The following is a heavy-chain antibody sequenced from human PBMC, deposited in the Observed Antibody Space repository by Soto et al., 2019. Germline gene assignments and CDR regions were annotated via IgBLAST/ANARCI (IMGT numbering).Heavy chain of an antibody. CDR3: ARHTRYSSGYYFDY. CDR2: IIPIFGTA. D-gene: IGHD6-19*01. V-gene: IGHV1-69*01. CDR1: GGTFSSYA. J-gene: IGHJ4*02. Sequence: QVQLVQSGAEVKKPGSSVKVSYKASGGTFSSYAISWVRQAPGQGLEWMGGIIPIFGTANYAQKFQGRVTITADESTSTAYMELSSLRSEDTAVYYCARHTRYSSGYYFDYWGQGTLVTVSS.